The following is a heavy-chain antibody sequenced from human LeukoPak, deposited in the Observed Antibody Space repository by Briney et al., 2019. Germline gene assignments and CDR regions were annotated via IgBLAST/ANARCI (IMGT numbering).Heavy chain of an antibody. CDR2: INWDGSST. CDR3: AKGTGIVVVFATFDY. CDR1: GFTFDDYA. D-gene: IGHD3-22*01. J-gene: IGHJ4*02. Sequence: GGSLRLSCAASGFTFDDYAMHWVRQAPGKGLEWVSLINWDGSSTYYADSVKGRFTISRDNSKNSLYLQMNSLRAEDTAVYYCAKGTGIVVVFATFDYWGQGTLVTVSS. V-gene: IGHV3-43D*04.